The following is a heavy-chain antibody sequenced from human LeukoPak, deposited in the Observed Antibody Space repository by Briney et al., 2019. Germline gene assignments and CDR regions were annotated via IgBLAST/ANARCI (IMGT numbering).Heavy chain of an antibody. CDR1: GGSISSSSYY. CDR2: IYYSGST. Sequence: SETLSLTCTVSGGSISSSSYYWGWIRQPPGKGLEWIGGIYYSGSTYYNPSLKSRVTISVDTSKNQFSLKLSSVTAADTAVYYCARTHTDSGWGYSYGWGGFDYWGQGTLVTVSS. CDR3: ARTHTDSGWGYSYGWGGFDY. J-gene: IGHJ4*02. D-gene: IGHD5-18*01. V-gene: IGHV4-39*01.